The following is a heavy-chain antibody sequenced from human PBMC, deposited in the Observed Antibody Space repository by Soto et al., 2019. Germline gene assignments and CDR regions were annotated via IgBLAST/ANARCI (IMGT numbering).Heavy chain of an antibody. V-gene: IGHV3-74*01. Sequence: GGSLRLSCAASGFTFSSYWMHWVRQAPGKGLVWVSRINPDGSATNYADSVKGRFTISRDNAKNTLYLQMNSLRAEDTAVFYCGRGGADSPMAPGYWGQGTLVTVSS. J-gene: IGHJ4*02. CDR2: INPDGSAT. D-gene: IGHD5-18*01. CDR1: GFTFSSYW. CDR3: GRGGADSPMAPGY.